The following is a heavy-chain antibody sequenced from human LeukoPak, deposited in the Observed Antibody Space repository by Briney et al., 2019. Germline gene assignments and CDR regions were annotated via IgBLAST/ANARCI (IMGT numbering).Heavy chain of an antibody. CDR2: INPNSGGT. Sequence: GASVRVSCKASGYTFTGYYMHWVRQAPGQGLEWMGWINPNSGGTNYAQKFQGRVTMTRDTSISTAYMELSRLRSDDTAVYYCARDQGTSSSPTPCYWGQGTLVTVSS. CDR1: GYTFTGYY. CDR3: ARDQGTSSSPTPCY. J-gene: IGHJ4*02. D-gene: IGHD6-13*01. V-gene: IGHV1-2*02.